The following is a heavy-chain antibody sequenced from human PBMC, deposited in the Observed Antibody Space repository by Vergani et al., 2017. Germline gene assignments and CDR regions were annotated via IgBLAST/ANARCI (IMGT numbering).Heavy chain of an antibody. CDR3: ARYTRRCSRTSCSPMGWFDP. CDR2: INPSGGST. J-gene: IGHJ5*02. D-gene: IGHD2-2*01. Sequence: QVQLVPSGAEVKKPGASVKVSCKASGYTFTSYYMHWVRQAPGQGLAWLGIINPSGGSTSYAQKFQGRVTMTRDTSTSTVYMELSSLRSEDTAVDYCARYTRRCSRTSCSPMGWFDPWGQGTLVTGSS. V-gene: IGHV1-46*03. CDR1: GYTFTSYY.